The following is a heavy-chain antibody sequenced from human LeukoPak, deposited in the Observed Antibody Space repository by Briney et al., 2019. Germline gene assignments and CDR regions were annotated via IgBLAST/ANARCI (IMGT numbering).Heavy chain of an antibody. Sequence: GGSLRLSCAASGFTFSSYGMHWVRQAPGKGLEWVAVISYDGSNKYYADSVKGRFTISRDNSKNTLYLQKNSLRAEDTGVYYCAKEAGYGGPFDYWGQGTLVTVSS. D-gene: IGHD3-9*01. CDR2: ISYDGSNK. CDR1: GFTFSSYG. J-gene: IGHJ4*02. V-gene: IGHV3-30*18. CDR3: AKEAGYGGPFDY.